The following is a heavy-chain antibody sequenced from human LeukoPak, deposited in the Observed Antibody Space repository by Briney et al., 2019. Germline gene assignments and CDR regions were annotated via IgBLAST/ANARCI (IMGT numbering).Heavy chain of an antibody. J-gene: IGHJ4*02. CDR2: IKSKTDGGTT. D-gene: IGHD3-9*01. V-gene: IGHV3-15*01. Sequence: GGSLRLSCAASGFTFSNAWMSWVRQAPGKGLEWVGRIKSKTDGGTTDYAAPVKGRLTISRDDSKNTLYLQMNSLKNEDTAMYYCTTEYYDILTGYFPIDYWGQGCL. CDR1: GFTFSNAW. CDR3: TTEYYDILTGYFPIDY.